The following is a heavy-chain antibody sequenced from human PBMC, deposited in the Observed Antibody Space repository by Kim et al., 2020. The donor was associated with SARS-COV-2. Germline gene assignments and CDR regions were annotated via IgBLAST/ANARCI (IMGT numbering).Heavy chain of an antibody. CDR1: GGSFSGYY. Sequence: SETLSLTCAVYGGSFSGYYWSWIRQPPGKGLEWIGEINHSGSTNYNPSLKSRVTISVDTSKNQFSLKLSSVTAADTAVYYCARRTYYYGSGSYVGLDYWGQGTLVTVSS. CDR3: ARRTYYYGSGSYVGLDY. CDR2: INHSGST. J-gene: IGHJ4*02. D-gene: IGHD3-10*01. V-gene: IGHV4-34*01.